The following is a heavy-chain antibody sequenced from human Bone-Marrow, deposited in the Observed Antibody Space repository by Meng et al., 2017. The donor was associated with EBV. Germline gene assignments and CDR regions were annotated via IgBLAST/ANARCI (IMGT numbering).Heavy chain of an antibody. Sequence: QLQLQESGPGQVKPSETLSLTCTVSGGSISSFYYWGWIRQPPGRGLEWIGSVHYSGSTYYSPSLKSRITVSVDTSKNQFSLRLTSVTAADTAVYYCARPFPSWQSPRLDPFGAWGQGTLVTVYS. J-gene: IGHJ5*02. CDR3: ARPFPSWQSPRLDPFGA. CDR1: GGSISSFYY. V-gene: IGHV4-39*01. CDR2: VHYSGST. D-gene: IGHD6-19*01.